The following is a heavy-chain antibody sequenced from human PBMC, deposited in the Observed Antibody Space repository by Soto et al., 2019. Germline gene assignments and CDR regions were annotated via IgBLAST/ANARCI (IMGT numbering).Heavy chain of an antibody. CDR2: IYPGDSET. D-gene: IGHD5-18*01. J-gene: IGHJ4*02. CDR3: ARPGDPTDTVVYDF. V-gene: IGHV5-51*01. Sequence: GWVIKKTGKGLEWMGVIYPGDSETTYSPSFEGQVIISVDRSRGTAFLEWSSLKASDTAMYYCARPGDPTDTVVYDFSGQGPQVTVSS.